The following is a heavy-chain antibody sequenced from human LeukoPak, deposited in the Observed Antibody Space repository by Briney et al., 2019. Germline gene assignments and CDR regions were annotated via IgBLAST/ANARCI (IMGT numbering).Heavy chain of an antibody. Sequence: SETLSLTCAVSGGSISSSNWWSWVRQPPGKGLEWIGEIYHSGSTYYNPSLKSRVTISVDTSKNQFSLKLSSVTAADTAVYYCARDLPSITMIVVVHYSVAFDIWGQGTMVTVSS. D-gene: IGHD3-22*01. CDR2: IYHSGST. CDR3: ARDLPSITMIVVVHYSVAFDI. V-gene: IGHV4-4*02. CDR1: GGSISSSNW. J-gene: IGHJ3*02.